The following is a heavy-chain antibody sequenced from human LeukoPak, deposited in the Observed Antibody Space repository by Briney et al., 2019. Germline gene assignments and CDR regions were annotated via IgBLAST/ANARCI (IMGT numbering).Heavy chain of an antibody. D-gene: IGHD3-22*01. CDR3: AREYYYDSSGYFFVRGAFDI. CDR1: GGSISSYY. Sequence: PSETLSLTCTVSGGSISSYYWSWIRQPPGKGLEWIGYIYYSGSNNYNPSLKSRVTISVDTSQNQFSLKLSSVTAADTAVYYCAREYYYDSSGYFFVRGAFDIWGQGTMVTVSS. V-gene: IGHV4-59*01. CDR2: IYYSGSN. J-gene: IGHJ3*02.